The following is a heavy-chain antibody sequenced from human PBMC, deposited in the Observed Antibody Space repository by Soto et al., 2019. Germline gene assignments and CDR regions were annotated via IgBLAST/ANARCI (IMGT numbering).Heavy chain of an antibody. Sequence: PGESLKISWKGSGCSFTKYWSSWVRQMPGKGLEWMGRIDPSDSYTNYSPSFQGHVTISADKSINTAYLQWSSLRLEDTAVYYCARGPSYSDSYFAYWGQGTLVTVSS. J-gene: IGHJ4*02. D-gene: IGHD4-17*01. V-gene: IGHV5-10-1*01. CDR2: IDPSDSYT. CDR1: GCSFTKYW. CDR3: ARGPSYSDSYFAY.